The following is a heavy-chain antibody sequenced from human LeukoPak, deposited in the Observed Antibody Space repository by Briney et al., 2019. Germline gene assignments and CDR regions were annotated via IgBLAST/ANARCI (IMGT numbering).Heavy chain of an antibody. Sequence: QTGGSLRLSCAASGFTFSSYGMHWVRQAPGKGLERVAVISYDGSNKYYADSVKGRFTISRDNSKNTLYLQMNSLRAEDTAVYYCAKELVLPHFDYWGQGTLVTVSS. V-gene: IGHV3-30*18. CDR3: AKELVLPHFDY. J-gene: IGHJ4*02. D-gene: IGHD6-6*01. CDR1: GFTFSSYG. CDR2: ISYDGSNK.